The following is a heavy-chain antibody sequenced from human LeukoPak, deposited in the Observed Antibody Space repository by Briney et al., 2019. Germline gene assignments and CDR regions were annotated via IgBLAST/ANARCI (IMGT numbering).Heavy chain of an antibody. CDR1: GFTFSSYW. J-gene: IGHJ4*02. CDR3: ARDLELLAYCGGXCXQXX. CDR2: IKQDGSEK. V-gene: IGHV3-7*01. D-gene: IGHD2-21*01. Sequence: GGSLRLSCAASGFTFSSYWMSWVRQAPGKGLEWVANIKQDGSEKYYVDSVKGRFTISRDNAKNSLYLQMNSLRAEDTAVYYCARDLELLAYCGGXCXQXXWGQXTLV.